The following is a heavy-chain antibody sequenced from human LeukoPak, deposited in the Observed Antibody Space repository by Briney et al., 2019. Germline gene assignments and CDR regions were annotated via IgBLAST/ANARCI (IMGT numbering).Heavy chain of an antibody. CDR3: ARVSAAGTYYFDY. Sequence: SETLSLTCSVSGGSISGYYWNWVRQPPGKGLEWIGYIYYSGSTNYNPSLKSRVTISVDTSKNQFSLKLSSVTAADTAVYYCARVSAAGTYYFDYWGQGTLVTVSS. CDR1: GGSISGYY. CDR2: IYYSGST. D-gene: IGHD6-13*01. J-gene: IGHJ4*02. V-gene: IGHV4-59*12.